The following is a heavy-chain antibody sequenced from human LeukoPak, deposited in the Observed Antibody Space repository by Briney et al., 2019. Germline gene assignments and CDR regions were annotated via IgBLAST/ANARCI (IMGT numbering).Heavy chain of an antibody. J-gene: IGHJ4*02. D-gene: IGHD1-1*01. Sequence: SGGSLRLSCAASGFTFSDYYMSWIRQAPGKGLEWVASIKQDGSEKYYVDSVKGRFTISRDNAKNSLFLQMNSLRVEDTAVYYCAREYNWGQGTLDTVAS. CDR2: IKQDGSEK. CDR1: GFTFSDYY. CDR3: AREYN. V-gene: IGHV3-7*01.